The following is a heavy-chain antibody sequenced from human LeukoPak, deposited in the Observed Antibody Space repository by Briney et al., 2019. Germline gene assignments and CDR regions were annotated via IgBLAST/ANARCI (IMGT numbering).Heavy chain of an antibody. CDR2: INHSGST. CDR1: GGSFSGYY. CDR3: ARGGWYYYDSFDY. J-gene: IGHJ4*02. V-gene: IGHV4-34*01. D-gene: IGHD3-22*01. Sequence: PSETLSLTCAVYGGSFSGYYWSWIRQPPGKGLEWIGEINHSGSTNYNPSLKSRVTISVDTSKNQFSLKRSSVTAADMAVYYCARGGWYYYDSFDYWGQGTLVTVSS.